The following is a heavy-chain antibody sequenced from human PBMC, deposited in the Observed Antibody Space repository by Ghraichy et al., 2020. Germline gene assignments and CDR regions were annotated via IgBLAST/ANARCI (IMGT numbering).Heavy chain of an antibody. CDR1: GFSIRGYG. Sequence: GESLNISCAASGFSIRGYGMHWVRQAPGKGLEWVAIIWYDGSKDYYADSVKGRFTVSRDDSKNTVFLQMNSLRVEDTAVYYCARDILSISNYVDYWGQGALVTVSS. J-gene: IGHJ4*02. D-gene: IGHD3-9*01. CDR2: IWYDGSKD. V-gene: IGHV3-33*01. CDR3: ARDILSISNYVDY.